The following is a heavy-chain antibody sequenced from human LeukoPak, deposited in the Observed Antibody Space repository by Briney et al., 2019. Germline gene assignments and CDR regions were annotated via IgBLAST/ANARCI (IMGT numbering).Heavy chain of an antibody. Sequence: GGSLRLSCAASGFTFSSYWMPWVRQAPGKGLVWVSRINSDGSSTSYADSVKGRFTISRDNAKNTLYLQMNSLRAEDTAVYYCARGAPLRFWGVNWFDPWGQGTLVTVSS. J-gene: IGHJ5*02. CDR1: GFTFSSYW. CDR2: INSDGSST. CDR3: ARGAPLRFWGVNWFDP. V-gene: IGHV3-74*01. D-gene: IGHD3-3*01.